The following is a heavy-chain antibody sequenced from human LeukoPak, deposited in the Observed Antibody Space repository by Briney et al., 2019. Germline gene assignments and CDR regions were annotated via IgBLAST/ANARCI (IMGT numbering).Heavy chain of an antibody. D-gene: IGHD5-12*01. CDR3: ARLRGYSGYDHLDY. J-gene: IGHJ4*02. V-gene: IGHV4-59*08. CDR1: GGSISSYY. Sequence: PSETLSLTCTVSGGSISSYYWSWIRQPPGKGLEWIGYIYYSGSTNYNPSLKSRVTISVDTSKNQFSLKLSSVTAADTAVYYCARLRGYSGYDHLDYWGQGTLVTVSS. CDR2: IYYSGST.